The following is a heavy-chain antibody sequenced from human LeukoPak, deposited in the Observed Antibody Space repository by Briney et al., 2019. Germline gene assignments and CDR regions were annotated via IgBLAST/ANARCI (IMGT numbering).Heavy chain of an antibody. V-gene: IGHV3-23*01. CDR1: GFTFSSYA. J-gene: IGHJ2*01. CDR3: AKDRVQGSWYFDL. Sequence: GRSLRLSCAASGFTFSSYAMSWVRQAPGKGLEWVSGILGSGGSTFFADSLKGRFTVSRDNSKNTLYLHMNSLGADDTAVYYCAKDRVQGSWYFDLWGRGTLVTVSS. CDR2: ILGSGGST. D-gene: IGHD3-10*01.